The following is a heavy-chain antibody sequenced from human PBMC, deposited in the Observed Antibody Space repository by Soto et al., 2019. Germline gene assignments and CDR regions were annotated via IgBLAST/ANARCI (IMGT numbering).Heavy chain of an antibody. J-gene: IGHJ6*02. Sequence: SETLYLTCTVSGGSISSYYWSWIRQPPGKGLEWIGYIYYTGSTNYNPSLKSRVTISVDTSKNHFSLKLSSVTAADTAVYYCARDGYTLTPNYYYGMDVWGQGTRGTVSS. CDR1: GGSISSYY. CDR3: ARDGYTLTPNYYYGMDV. CDR2: IYYTGST. D-gene: IGHD4-4*01. V-gene: IGHV4-59*01.